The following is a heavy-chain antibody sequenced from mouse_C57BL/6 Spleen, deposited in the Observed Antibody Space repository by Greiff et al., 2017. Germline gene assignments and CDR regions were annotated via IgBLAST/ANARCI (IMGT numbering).Heavy chain of an antibody. V-gene: IGHV1-64*01. D-gene: IGHD2-4*01. CDR2: INPNSGST. Sequence: QVQLQQPGAELVKPGASVKLSCKASGYTFTSYWMHWVKQRPGQGLEWIGMINPNSGSTNYNEKFKSKATLTVDKSSSTAYMQLSSLTSEDSAVYYCARSIYYDYRAYWGQGTLVTVSA. J-gene: IGHJ3*01. CDR3: ARSIYYDYRAY. CDR1: GYTFTSYW.